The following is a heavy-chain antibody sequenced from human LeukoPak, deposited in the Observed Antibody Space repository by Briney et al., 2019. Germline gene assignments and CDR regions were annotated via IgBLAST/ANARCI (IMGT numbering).Heavy chain of an antibody. J-gene: IGHJ4*02. V-gene: IGHV1-18*01. CDR1: GYTFTSYG. D-gene: IGHD6-13*01. CDR3: ARYPLSYSSNWHYYFDY. CDR2: ISGSNGNT. Sequence: ASVNVSCKASGYTFTSYGVSWVRQAPGQGLEWMRWISGSNGNTNNAQKVQGRVTMTTDTSTSTAYMELRSLRSDDTAVYYCARYPLSYSSNWHYYFDYWGQGTLLTVSS.